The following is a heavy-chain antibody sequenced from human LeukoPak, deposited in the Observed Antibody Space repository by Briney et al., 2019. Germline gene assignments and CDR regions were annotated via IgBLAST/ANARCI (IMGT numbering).Heavy chain of an antibody. J-gene: IGHJ4*02. V-gene: IGHV2-26*01. CDR2: IFSNDEK. Sequence: KESGPVLVKPTETLTLTCTVSGFSLSNARMGVSWIRQPPGKALEWLAHIFSNDEKSYSTSLKSRLPISKDTSKSQVVLTMTNMDPVDTATYYCARIRGWQWPFIDYWGQGTLVTVSS. D-gene: IGHD6-19*01. CDR1: GFSLSNARMG. CDR3: ARIRGWQWPFIDY.